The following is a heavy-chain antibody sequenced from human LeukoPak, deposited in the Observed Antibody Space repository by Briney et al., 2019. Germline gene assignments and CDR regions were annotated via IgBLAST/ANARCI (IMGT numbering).Heavy chain of an antibody. J-gene: IGHJ6*03. CDR3: ARGLQLAYYYFYMDV. Sequence: PGGSLRLSCAASGFTVSSNYMSWVRQAPGEGLEWVSVIYSGGNTYYADSVTGRFTISRDNSKNTLYLQMNSLRAEDTAVYYCARGLQLAYYYFYMDVWGKGTTVTVSS. CDR1: GFTVSSNY. CDR2: IYSGGNT. V-gene: IGHV3-53*01. D-gene: IGHD1-1*01.